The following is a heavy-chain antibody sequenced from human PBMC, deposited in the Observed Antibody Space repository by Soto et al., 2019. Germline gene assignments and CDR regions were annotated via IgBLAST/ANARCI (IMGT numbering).Heavy chain of an antibody. J-gene: IGHJ4*02. CDR2: INAGNGNT. CDR3: ARDVAAADY. V-gene: IGHV1-3*01. D-gene: IGHD6-13*01. CDR1: GYTFTSYA. Sequence: ASVKVSCKASGYTFTSYAMHWVRQAPGQRLEWMGWINAGNGNTKHSQKLQGRVTITTDTSASTAYMELSSLRSEDTAVYYCARDVAAADYWGQGTLVPVSS.